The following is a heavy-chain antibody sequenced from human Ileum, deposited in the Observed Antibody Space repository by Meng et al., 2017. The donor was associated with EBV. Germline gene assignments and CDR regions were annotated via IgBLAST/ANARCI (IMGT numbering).Heavy chain of an antibody. CDR1: GGSITSSNFY. Sequence: QVHLRDSGPGLVMPSQTRSLTCSVSGGSITSSNFYWSWIRQPPGKGLEWSGHIYNSGGTYYNPSLKSRITISVDTSKNQFSLKLSSVTAADTAVYYCARGQKGYFDLWGRGTLVTVSS. CDR2: IYNSGGT. V-gene: IGHV4-30-4*01. CDR3: ARGQKGYFDL. J-gene: IGHJ2*01.